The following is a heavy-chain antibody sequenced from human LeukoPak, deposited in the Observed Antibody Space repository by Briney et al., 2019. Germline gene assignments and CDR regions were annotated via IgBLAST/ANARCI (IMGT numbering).Heavy chain of an antibody. CDR2: IWYDGSNK. CDR1: GFTFSSYG. D-gene: IGHD2-2*01. J-gene: IGHJ4*02. Sequence: PGRSLRLSCAASGFTFSSYGIHWVRQAPGKGLEWVTVIWYDGSNKYYADSVKGRFTISRDNSKNTLYLQMNSLRAEDTALYYCAKTPCSSTSCPWVFDYWGQGTLVTVSS. CDR3: AKTPCSSTSCPWVFDY. V-gene: IGHV3-33*06.